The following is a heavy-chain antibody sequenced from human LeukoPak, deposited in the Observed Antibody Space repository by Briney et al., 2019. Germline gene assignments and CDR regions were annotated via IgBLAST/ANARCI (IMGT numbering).Heavy chain of an antibody. Sequence: GGSLRLSCAASGFTVSSNYMSWVRQAPGKGLEWVSVIYSDGSTYYADSVKGRFTISRDNSKNTLYLQMNSLRAEDTAVYYCARDYYDSSVGGDYWGQGTLVTVSS. CDR3: ARDYYDSSVGGDY. J-gene: IGHJ4*02. CDR2: IYSDGST. CDR1: GFTVSSNY. V-gene: IGHV3-53*01. D-gene: IGHD3-22*01.